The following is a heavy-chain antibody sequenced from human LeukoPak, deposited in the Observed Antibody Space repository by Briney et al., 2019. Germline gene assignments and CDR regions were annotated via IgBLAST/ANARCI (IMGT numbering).Heavy chain of an antibody. CDR1: GFTFSSYS. J-gene: IGHJ4*02. D-gene: IGHD6-13*01. Sequence: GGSLRLSCAASGFTFSSYSMNWVRQAPGKGLEWVSSISSSSSYIYYADSVKGRFTISRDNAKNSVYLQMNSLRAEDTAVYYCARDGSWAFDYWGQGTLVTVSS. V-gene: IGHV3-21*06. CDR2: ISSSSSYI. CDR3: ARDGSWAFDY.